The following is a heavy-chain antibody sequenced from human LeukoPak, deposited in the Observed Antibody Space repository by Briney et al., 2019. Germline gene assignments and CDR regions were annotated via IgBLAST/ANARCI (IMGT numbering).Heavy chain of an antibody. CDR3: ARDNKELLWFGELSNSFDY. CDR1: GGTFSSYA. Sequence: SVKVSCKASGGTFSSYAISWVRQAPGQGLEWMGGIIPIFGTANYAQKFQGRVTITADKSMSTAYMELSSLRSEDTAVYYCARDNKELLWFGELSNSFDYWGQGTLVTVSS. J-gene: IGHJ4*02. D-gene: IGHD3-10*01. CDR2: IIPIFGTA. V-gene: IGHV1-69*06.